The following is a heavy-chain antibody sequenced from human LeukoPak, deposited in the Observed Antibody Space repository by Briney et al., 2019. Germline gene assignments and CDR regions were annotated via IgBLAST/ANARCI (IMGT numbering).Heavy chain of an antibody. CDR1: GYTFTRYY. J-gene: IGHJ6*03. CDR2: INPSGGST. Sequence: GASVKVSCKASGYTFTRYYMHWVRQAPGQGLDWMGIINPSGGSTSYAQKFQGRVTMTRDTSTSTAYMELSSLRSEDTAVYYCASPGYCSGGSCLYRYMDVWGKGTTVTVSS. D-gene: IGHD2-15*01. V-gene: IGHV1-46*01. CDR3: ASPGYCSGGSCLYRYMDV.